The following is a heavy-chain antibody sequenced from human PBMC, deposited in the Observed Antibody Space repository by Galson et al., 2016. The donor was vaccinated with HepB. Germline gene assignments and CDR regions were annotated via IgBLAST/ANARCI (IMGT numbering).Heavy chain of an antibody. CDR3: ARGLVLWIGQSPLAMDA. Sequence: QSGAEVKKPGESLKISCQGSGYTFTTYWIGWVRQLPGKGLEWVGIVDPTDSKTTYSPSFQGQVTISVEKSISTAYLQWNSLKASDTAVYYCARGLVLWIGQSPLAMDAWGQGTTVTVSS. J-gene: IGHJ6*02. V-gene: IGHV5-51*03. D-gene: IGHD3-16*01. CDR1: GYTFTTYW. CDR2: VDPTDSKT.